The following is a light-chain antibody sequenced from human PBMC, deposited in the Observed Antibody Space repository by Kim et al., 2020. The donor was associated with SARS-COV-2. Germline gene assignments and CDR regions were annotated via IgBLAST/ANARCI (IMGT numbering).Light chain of an antibody. V-gene: IGLV2-14*03. Sequence: ITLSCTGTSSDVGGYNYVSWYQKHPGKAPKLMIYDVSNRPSGVSNRFSGSKSGNTASLTISGLQAEDEADYYCSSYTSSSTLVVFGGGTQLTVL. CDR1: SSDVGGYNY. J-gene: IGLJ2*01. CDR2: DVS. CDR3: SSYTSSSTLVV.